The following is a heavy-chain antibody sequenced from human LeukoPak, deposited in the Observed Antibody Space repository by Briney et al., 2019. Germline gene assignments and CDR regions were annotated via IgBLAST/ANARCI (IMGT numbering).Heavy chain of an antibody. V-gene: IGHV1-2*02. Sequence: ASVKVSCKASGYIFSGSGWYLYWLRQAPGQGLECMGWIHPNNGDTSYAQKFQGRVAMTRDTSISTAYMELRRLRPDDTAVYYCARDGPSQMVDFDYWGQGTQVTASS. D-gene: IGHD3-10*01. CDR1: GYIFSGSGWY. CDR2: IHPNNGDT. J-gene: IGHJ4*02. CDR3: ARDGPSQMVDFDY.